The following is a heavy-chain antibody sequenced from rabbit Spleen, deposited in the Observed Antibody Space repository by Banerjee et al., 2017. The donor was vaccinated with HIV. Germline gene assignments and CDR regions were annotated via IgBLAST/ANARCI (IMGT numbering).Heavy chain of an antibody. Sequence: QEQLVESGGGLVQPGGSLKLSCKASGFDLNNYGVSWVRQAPGKGLEWIAYIYPDYGSTDYASWVNGRFTISLDNAQNTVYLQLNSLTAADTATYFCVREAGYAGYGDGNLWGPGTLVTVS. CDR3: VREAGYAGYGDGNL. CDR1: GFDLNNYG. V-gene: IGHV1S47*01. J-gene: IGHJ4*01. D-gene: IGHD7-1*01. CDR2: IYPDYGST.